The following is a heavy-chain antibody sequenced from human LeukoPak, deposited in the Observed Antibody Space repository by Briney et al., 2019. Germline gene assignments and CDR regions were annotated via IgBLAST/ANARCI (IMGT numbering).Heavy chain of an antibody. Sequence: SETLSLTCSVSGDSISTYSWSWIRQSPGTGLEWIGYIHSSGHTDYNPSLKGRVTISVDTSQTRFSLKLTSVTAADTAVYYCARSSAGSGHDAFDIWGEGTMVTVSS. CDR2: IHSSGHT. D-gene: IGHD3-10*01. CDR1: GDSISTYS. J-gene: IGHJ3*02. CDR3: ARSSAGSGHDAFDI. V-gene: IGHV4-59*12.